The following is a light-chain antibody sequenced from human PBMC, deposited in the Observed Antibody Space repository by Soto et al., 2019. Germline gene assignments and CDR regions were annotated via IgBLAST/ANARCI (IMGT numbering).Light chain of an antibody. V-gene: IGKV3-20*01. J-gene: IGKJ5*01. CDR1: QSVGSTY. Sequence: EVVVTQFPGTLSLFPGERATLSCRAIQSVGSTYLAWYQQKPGQAPRLLIYGASSRATGIPDRFSGSGSGTDFTLTISRLEPEDFAVYYCQQYGSSPGITFGQGTRLEIK. CDR2: GAS. CDR3: QQYGSSPGIT.